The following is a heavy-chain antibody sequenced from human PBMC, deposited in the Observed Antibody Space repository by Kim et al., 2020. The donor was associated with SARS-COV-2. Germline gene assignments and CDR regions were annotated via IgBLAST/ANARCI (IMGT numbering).Heavy chain of an antibody. CDR3: AKDRSSSSFYGMDV. V-gene: IGHV3-33*06. Sequence: ADSVKGPFTTSRDNSKNTLYLQMNSLRAEDTAVYYCAKDRSSSSFYGMDVWGQGTTVTVSS. J-gene: IGHJ6*02. D-gene: IGHD6-13*01.